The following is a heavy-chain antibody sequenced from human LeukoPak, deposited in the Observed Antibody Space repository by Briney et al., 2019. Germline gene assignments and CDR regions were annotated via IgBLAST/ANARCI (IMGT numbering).Heavy chain of an antibody. D-gene: IGHD3-3*01. J-gene: IGHJ6*03. V-gene: IGHV1-2*02. CDR1: GYTFTGYY. CDR3: ARSSSRPYYDFWSGYPHSYYYYMDV. Sequence: GASVKVSCKASGYTFTGYYMHWVRQAPGQGLEWMGWINPNSGGTNYAQKFQGRVTMTRDTSISTAYMELSRLRSGDTAVYYCARSSSRPYYDFWSGYPHSYYYYMDVWGKGTTVTVSS. CDR2: INPNSGGT.